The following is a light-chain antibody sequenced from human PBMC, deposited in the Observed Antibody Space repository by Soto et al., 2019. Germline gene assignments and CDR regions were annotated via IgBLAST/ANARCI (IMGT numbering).Light chain of an antibody. CDR1: SSNIGSNY. Sequence: HSVLTQPPSAFGSPGQRVTSSCSGGSSNIGSNYVYWYQQLPGTAPKLLIYRNNQRPSGVPDRFSGSKSGTSASLAISGLRSEDEAYYDCAAWDDGLSGFYVFGTGTKVPVL. J-gene: IGLJ1*01. V-gene: IGLV1-47*01. CDR2: RNN. CDR3: AAWDDGLSGFYV.